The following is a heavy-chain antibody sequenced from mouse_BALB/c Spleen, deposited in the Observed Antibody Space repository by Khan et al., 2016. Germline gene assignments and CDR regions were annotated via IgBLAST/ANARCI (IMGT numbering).Heavy chain of an antibody. Sequence: QTLLVQSGPELKKPGKTVKISCKASGYTFTNYGMNWVKQAPGKGLKWMGWINTYSGESTYADDFKGRFAFSLETSANTAYLQINNLKNEDTTTYCCARYRYYYGSSRYFDVWGAGTTVTVSS. J-gene: IGHJ1*01. V-gene: IGHV9-3-1*01. CDR3: ARYRYYYGSSRYFDV. D-gene: IGHD1-1*01. CDR2: INTYSGES. CDR1: GYTFTNYG.